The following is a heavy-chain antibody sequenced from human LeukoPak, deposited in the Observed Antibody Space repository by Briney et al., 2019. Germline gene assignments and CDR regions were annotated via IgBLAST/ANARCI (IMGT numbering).Heavy chain of an antibody. V-gene: IGHV1-24*01. D-gene: IGHD2-15*01. J-gene: IGHJ3*02. Sequence: ASVKVSCKVSGYTLTELSMHWVRQAPGKGLEWMGGFDPEDGETIYAQKFQGRVTMTEDTSTDTAYMELSSLRSEDTAVYYCATAWGEVVAASWYAFDIWGQGTMVTVSS. CDR2: FDPEDGET. CDR1: GYTLTELS. CDR3: ATAWGEVVAASWYAFDI.